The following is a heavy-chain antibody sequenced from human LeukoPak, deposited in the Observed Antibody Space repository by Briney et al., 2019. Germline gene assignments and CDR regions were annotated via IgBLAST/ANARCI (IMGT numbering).Heavy chain of an antibody. Sequence: GGTLRLSCAASGFTVSSYGMTWVRQAPGKGLEWVSSFSGSGGGTYYADSVKGRFTISRDNAKNSLYLQMNSLRVDDTAVYYCARGSVGPHYFDYWGQGTLVTVSS. CDR1: GFTVSSYG. CDR2: FSGSGGGT. V-gene: IGHV3-21*01. J-gene: IGHJ4*02. D-gene: IGHD1-26*01. CDR3: ARGSVGPHYFDY.